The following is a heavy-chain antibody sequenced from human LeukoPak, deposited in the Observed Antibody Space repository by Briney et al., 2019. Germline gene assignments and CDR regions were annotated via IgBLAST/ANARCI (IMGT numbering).Heavy chain of an antibody. J-gene: IGHJ5*02. D-gene: IGHD2-2*01. Sequence: SETLSLTCAVYGGSFSGYYWSWIRQPPGKGLEWIGYIYYSGSTNYNPSLKSRVTISVDTSKNQFSLKLSSVTAADTAVYYCARGSSWFDPWGQGTLVTVSS. V-gene: IGHV4-59*01. CDR2: IYYSGST. CDR1: GGSFSGYY. CDR3: ARGSSWFDP.